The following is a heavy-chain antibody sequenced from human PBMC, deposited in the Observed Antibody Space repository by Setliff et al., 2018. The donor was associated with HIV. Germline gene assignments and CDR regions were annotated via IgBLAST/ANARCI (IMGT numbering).Heavy chain of an antibody. Sequence: PGGSLRLSCAASGFTFSSYWMSWVRQAPGKGLEWVANMNQDGSEKDYVDSVKGRFSISRDNARTSLYLQMNSLKTEDTAVYYCARWDRGAAGTYAFDIWGQGTMVT. CDR2: MNQDGSEK. J-gene: IGHJ3*02. CDR1: GFTFSSYW. CDR3: ARWDRGAAGTYAFDI. D-gene: IGHD6-13*01. V-gene: IGHV3-7*01.